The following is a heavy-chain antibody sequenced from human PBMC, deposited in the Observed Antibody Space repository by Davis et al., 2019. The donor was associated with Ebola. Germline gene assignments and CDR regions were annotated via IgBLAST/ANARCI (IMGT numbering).Heavy chain of an antibody. J-gene: IGHJ4*02. V-gene: IGHV1-3*01. CDR3: VRSTYDILVDFDF. D-gene: IGHD2-21*01. CDR1: GYTFTSYA. CDR2: INAGNGNT. Sequence: ASVKVSCKASGYTFTSYAMHWVRQAPGQRLEWMGWINAGNGNTKYSQKFQGRVTITRDTSASTAYMELESLRSDDTAVYYCVRSTYDILVDFDFWGQGTLVTVSS.